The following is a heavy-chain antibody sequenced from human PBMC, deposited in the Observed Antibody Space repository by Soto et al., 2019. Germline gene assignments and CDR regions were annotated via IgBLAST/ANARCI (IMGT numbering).Heavy chain of an antibody. Sequence: SGPTLVNPTETLTLTCTVSGFSLNNATMGVSWIRQPPGKALEWLAHIFSNAEKSYSTSLKSRLTVSKDASKSQVVLTMTNMDPVDTATCYFAPIINGAFLDKCFLCWGLGTVLTVYS. CDR2: IFSNAEK. CDR1: GFSLNNATMG. CDR3: APIINGAFLDKCFLC. J-gene: IGHJ4*02. V-gene: IGHV2-26*02. D-gene: IGHD3-3*01.